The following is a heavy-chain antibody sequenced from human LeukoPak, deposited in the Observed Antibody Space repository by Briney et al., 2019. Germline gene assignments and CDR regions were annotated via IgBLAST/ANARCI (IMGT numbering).Heavy chain of an antibody. CDR3: ARDHSYDEYYFDY. CDR1: GFTFSSYS. D-gene: IGHD3-22*01. J-gene: IGHJ4*02. V-gene: IGHV3-21*05. CDR2: ISSSSSYI. Sequence: PGGSLRLSCAASGFTFSSYSMNWVRQAPGKGLEWVSYISSSSSYIYYADSVKGRFTISRDNAKNSLYLQMNSLRAEDTAVYYCARDHSYDEYYFDYWGQGTLVTVSS.